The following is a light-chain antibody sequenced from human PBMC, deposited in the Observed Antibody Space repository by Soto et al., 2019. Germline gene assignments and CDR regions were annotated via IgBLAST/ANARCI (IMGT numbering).Light chain of an antibody. J-gene: IGKJ5*01. Sequence: EIVTTQSPATLSVSPGDRATLSCRASQSVSSKLAWYQQKSGQGPRLLIYGASTRATGIPARFSGSGSGTEFTLTISSLQSEDFAVYYCQQYNNWPPITFGQGTRLEIK. V-gene: IGKV3-15*01. CDR1: QSVSSK. CDR3: QQYNNWPPIT. CDR2: GAS.